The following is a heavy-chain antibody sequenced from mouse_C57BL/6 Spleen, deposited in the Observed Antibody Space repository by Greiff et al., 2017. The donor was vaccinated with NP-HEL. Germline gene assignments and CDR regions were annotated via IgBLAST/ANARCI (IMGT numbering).Heavy chain of an antibody. V-gene: IGHV5-17*01. CDR1: GFTFSDYG. J-gene: IGHJ2*01. D-gene: IGHD4-1*01. CDR3: ARPGTGDFDY. CDR2: ISSGSSTI. Sequence: EVHLVESGGGLVKPGGSLKLSCAASGFTFSDYGMHWVRQAPEKGLEWVAYISSGSSTIYYADTVKGRFTISRDNAKNTLFLQMTSLRSEDTAMYYCARPGTGDFDYWGQGTTLTVSS.